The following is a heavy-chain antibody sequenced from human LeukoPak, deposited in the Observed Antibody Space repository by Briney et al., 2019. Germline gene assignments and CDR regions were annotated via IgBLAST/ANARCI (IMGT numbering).Heavy chain of an antibody. CDR1: GYTITSYY. D-gene: IGHD1-26*01. V-gene: IGHV1-46*01. CDR2: INPSGGST. J-gene: IGHJ4*02. CDR3: ARGSSGSTFDY. Sequence: ASVKVSCKTSGYTITSYYMFWVRQAPGQGLEWMGIINPSGGSTSYAQKFQGRVTMTRDTSTSTVYMELSSLRSEDTAVYYCARGSSGSTFDYWGQGTLVTASS.